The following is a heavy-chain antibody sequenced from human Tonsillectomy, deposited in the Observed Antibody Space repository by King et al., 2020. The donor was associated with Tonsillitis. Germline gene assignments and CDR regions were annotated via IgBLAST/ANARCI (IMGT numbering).Heavy chain of an antibody. CDR2: ITSSGSAI. J-gene: IGHJ4*02. Sequence: VQLVESGGGLVQPGGSLRLSCAASGFTFSSYEMNWVRQAPGKGLEWVSYITSSGSAIYYADSVKGRFTISRDNAKNSLYLQMNILRAEDTAVYFCARVAVAVTGVPLDYWGQGTLVTVSS. D-gene: IGHD2-15*01. CDR1: GFTFSSYE. V-gene: IGHV3-48*03. CDR3: ARVAVAVTGVPLDY.